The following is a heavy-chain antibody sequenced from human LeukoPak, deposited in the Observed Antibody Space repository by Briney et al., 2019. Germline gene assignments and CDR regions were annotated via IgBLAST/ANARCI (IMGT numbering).Heavy chain of an antibody. CDR3: ARDSLGGY. CDR1: GLTFSSYS. D-gene: IGHD3-16*01. Sequence: GGSLRLSCAASGLTFSSYSMNWVRQAPGEGLEWVSSISSSSSYIYYADSVKGRFTISRDNAKNSLYLQMNSLRAEDTAVYYCARDSLGGYWGQGTLVTVSS. J-gene: IGHJ4*02. V-gene: IGHV3-21*01. CDR2: ISSSSSYI.